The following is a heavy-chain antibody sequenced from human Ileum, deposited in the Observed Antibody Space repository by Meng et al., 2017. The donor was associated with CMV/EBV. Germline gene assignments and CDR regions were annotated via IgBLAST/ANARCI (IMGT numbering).Heavy chain of an antibody. CDR3: ARGVAAGFDH. CDR2: MNPNSGQT. D-gene: IGHD6-13*01. J-gene: IGHJ4*02. CDR1: GYTFTSLD. Sequence: SCKTSGYTFTSLDSNWVRQAAGQGFAWLGWMNPNSGQTDFAQKFQGRVTMTRSTSISTAYMELSNLRSDDTAVYYCARGVAAGFDHWGQGTLVTVSS. V-gene: IGHV1-8*01.